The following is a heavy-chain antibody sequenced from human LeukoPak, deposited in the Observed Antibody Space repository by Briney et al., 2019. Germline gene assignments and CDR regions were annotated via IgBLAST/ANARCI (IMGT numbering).Heavy chain of an antibody. CDR2: SGGST. V-gene: IGHV3-53*01. CDR3: ARGSAGAFDI. J-gene: IGHJ3*02. Sequence: SGGSTYYADSVKGRFTISRDNSMNTLYLQMNSLRAEDTAVYHWARGSAGAFDIWGQGTMVTVSS.